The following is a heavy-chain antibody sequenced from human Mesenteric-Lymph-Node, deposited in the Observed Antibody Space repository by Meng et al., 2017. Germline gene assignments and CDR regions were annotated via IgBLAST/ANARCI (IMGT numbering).Heavy chain of an antibody. CDR3: ATHYYDSSGYYVDY. D-gene: IGHD3-22*01. CDR2: IYNSGST. J-gene: IGHJ4*02. Sequence: QVQVQTLCAGMAKPSQTLSPTCTFSGGSISSGDYYWSWIRQPPGKGLEWIGYIYNSGSTYYNPSLKSRVTISVDTSKNQFSPKLRFVTAADTAVYYCATHYYDSSGYYVDYWGQGTLVTAPQ. V-gene: IGHV4-30-4*01. CDR1: GGSISSGDYY.